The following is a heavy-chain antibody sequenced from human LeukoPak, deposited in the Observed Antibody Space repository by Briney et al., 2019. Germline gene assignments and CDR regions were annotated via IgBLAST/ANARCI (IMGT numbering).Heavy chain of an antibody. CDR3: ARGLYYDFWSGSGAYYMDV. Sequence: SETLSLTCAVYGGSFSGYYWSWIRQPPGKGLEWIGEINHSGGTNYNPSLKSRVTISVDTSKNQFSLKLSSVTAADTAVYYCARGLYYDFWSGSGAYYMDVWGKGTTVTVSS. D-gene: IGHD3-3*01. J-gene: IGHJ6*03. V-gene: IGHV4-34*01. CDR1: GGSFSGYY. CDR2: INHSGGT.